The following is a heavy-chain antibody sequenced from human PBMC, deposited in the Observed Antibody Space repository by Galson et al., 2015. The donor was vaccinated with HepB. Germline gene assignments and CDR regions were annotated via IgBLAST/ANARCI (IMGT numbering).Heavy chain of an antibody. Sequence: QSGAEVKKPGESLRISCKGSGYSFTSYWISWVRQMPGEGLEWMGRIDPSDSYTDYSPSFQGHVTISADKSISTAYLQWSSLKASDTAMYYCARHTLTMIVVVSENWFDPWGQGTLVTVSS. CDR2: IDPSDSYT. J-gene: IGHJ5*02. CDR3: ARHTLTMIVVVSENWFDP. V-gene: IGHV5-10-1*01. D-gene: IGHD3-22*01. CDR1: GYSFTSYW.